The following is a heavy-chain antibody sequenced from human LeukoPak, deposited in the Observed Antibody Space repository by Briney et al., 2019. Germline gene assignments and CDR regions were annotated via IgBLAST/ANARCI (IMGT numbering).Heavy chain of an antibody. CDR1: GGSFSGYY. CDR3: ASRSYCSGGSCYSDNWFDP. D-gene: IGHD2-15*01. V-gene: IGHV4-34*01. CDR2: INHSGST. J-gene: IGHJ5*02. Sequence: PSETLSLTCAVYGGSFSGYYWSWIRQPPGKGLEWIGEINHSGSTNYNPSLKSRVTISVDTSKNQFSLKLSSVTAADTAVYYCASRSYCSGGSCYSDNWFDPWGQGTLVTVSS.